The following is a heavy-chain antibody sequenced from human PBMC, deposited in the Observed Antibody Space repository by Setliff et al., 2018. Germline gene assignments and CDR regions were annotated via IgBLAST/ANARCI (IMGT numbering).Heavy chain of an antibody. CDR1: GGSNSTHY. CDR3: ARGLAVNRFDP. J-gene: IGHJ5*02. D-gene: IGHD3-16*01. CDR2: MYYSEIT. Sequence: SETLSLTCTVSGGSNSTHYWSWIRQPPGKGLEWVGYMYYSEITKYNPSLESRVTISVDTSKNQFSLNLTSVTAADTAVYYCARGLAVNRFDPWGQGTLVTVSS. V-gene: IGHV4-59*11.